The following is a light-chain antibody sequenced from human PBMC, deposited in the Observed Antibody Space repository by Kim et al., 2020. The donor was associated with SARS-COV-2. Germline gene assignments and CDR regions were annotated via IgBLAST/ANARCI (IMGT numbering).Light chain of an antibody. CDR1: QSVSSTF. J-gene: IGKJ1*01. V-gene: IGKV3-20*01. CDR2: GAS. Sequence: PGERATLSCRASQSVSSTFLAWYQQKPGQAPRLLIYGASSRATDIPDRFSGSGSGTDFTLTISRLESDDFAVYYCQHYDEALFWTFGQGTKVDIK. CDR3: QHYDEALFWT.